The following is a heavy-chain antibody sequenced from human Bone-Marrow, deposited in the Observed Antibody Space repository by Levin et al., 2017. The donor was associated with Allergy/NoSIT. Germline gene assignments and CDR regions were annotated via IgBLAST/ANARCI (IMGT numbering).Heavy chain of an antibody. J-gene: IGHJ4*02. CDR2: IRSTIDGGAT. V-gene: IGHV3-49*03. D-gene: IGHD5-18*01. Sequence: PGGSLRLSCVGSGFTFGDYAMSWYRQAPGKGLEWVGLIRSTIDGGATEFAAAVKGRFFISRDDSKRIAFLQMSRLKAEDTGVYYCARGYSFGYFWGQGTLVTVSS. CDR1: GFTFGDYA. CDR3: ARGYSFGYF.